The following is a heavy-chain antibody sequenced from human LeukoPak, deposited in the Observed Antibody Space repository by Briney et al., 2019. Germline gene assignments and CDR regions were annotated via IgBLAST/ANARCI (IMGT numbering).Heavy chain of an antibody. CDR3: ARWNIGAAAYAFDI. J-gene: IGHJ3*02. V-gene: IGHV4-4*07. CDR2: IYTSGSS. CDR1: GGSISSDY. D-gene: IGHD6-13*01. Sequence: PSETLSLTCTVSGGSISSDYWSWIRQPAGGGLEWIGRIYTSGSSDYNPSLKSRVTMSADTSKNQFSLKLSSVTAADTAVYYCARWNIGAAAYAFDIWGQGTMVTVSS.